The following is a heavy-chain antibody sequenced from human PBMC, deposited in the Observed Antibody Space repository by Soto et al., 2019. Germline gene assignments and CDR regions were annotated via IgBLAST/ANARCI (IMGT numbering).Heavy chain of an antibody. CDR3: AKAITVTHWALGY. V-gene: IGHV3-23*01. Sequence: EVQLLESGGGLVQPGGSLRLSCAASGFTFSSYAMSWVRQAPGKGLEWVSAISGSGGSTYYAASVKGRFTISRDNSKTTLYLQINSLRAEDTAVYYCAKAITVTHWALGYWGQGTLVTVSS. J-gene: IGHJ4*02. D-gene: IGHD4-4*01. CDR2: ISGSGGST. CDR1: GFTFSSYA.